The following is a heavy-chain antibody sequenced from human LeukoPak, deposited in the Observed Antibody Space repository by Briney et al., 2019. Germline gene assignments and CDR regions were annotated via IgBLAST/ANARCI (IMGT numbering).Heavy chain of an antibody. CDR3: AKDEFMVGYCSSTSCYDP. CDR1: GFTFSSCA. J-gene: IGHJ5*02. Sequence: PGGSLRLSCAASGFTFSSCAMSWVRQAPGKGLEWVSAISGSGGSTYYADSVKGRFTISRDNSKNTLYLQMNSLRAEDTAVYYCAKDEFMVGYCSSTSCYDPWGQGTLVTVSS. D-gene: IGHD2-2*01. V-gene: IGHV3-23*01. CDR2: ISGSGGST.